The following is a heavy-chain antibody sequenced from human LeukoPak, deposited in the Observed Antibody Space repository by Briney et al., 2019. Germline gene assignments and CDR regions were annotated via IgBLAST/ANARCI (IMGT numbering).Heavy chain of an antibody. D-gene: IGHD6-13*01. CDR3: ARVYSSSWYYFDY. Sequence: GGSLRLSCAASGFTFSSYSMNWVRQAPGKGLEWVSSISSSSSYIYYADSVKGRFTISRANAKNPLYLQMNSLRAEDTAVYYCARVYSSSWYYFDYWGQGTLVTVSS. CDR1: GFTFSSYS. CDR2: ISSSSSYI. J-gene: IGHJ4*02. V-gene: IGHV3-21*01.